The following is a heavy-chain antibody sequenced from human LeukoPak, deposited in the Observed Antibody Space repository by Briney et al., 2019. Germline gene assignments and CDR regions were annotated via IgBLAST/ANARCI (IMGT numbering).Heavy chain of an antibody. D-gene: IGHD6-13*01. CDR1: GYTFTSYD. J-gene: IGHJ4*02. CDR2: MNPNSGNT. V-gene: IGHV1-8*01. CDR3: AIIAAARYGLDY. Sequence: GASVKVSCKASGYTFTSYDINWVRQATGQGLEWMGWMNPNSGNTGYAQKFQGRVTMTRNTSISTAYMELSSLRSEDTAVYYSAIIAAARYGLDYWGQGTLVTVSS.